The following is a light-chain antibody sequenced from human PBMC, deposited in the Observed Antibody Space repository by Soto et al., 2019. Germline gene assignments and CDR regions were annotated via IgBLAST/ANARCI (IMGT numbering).Light chain of an antibody. Sequence: PGERATLSCRASQTVSSNNLAWYQQKRGQAPRLLIYGASGRAAAIPDRFRGSGSGTDFTLIISSLAPEDFAVYYCQQYGSSPFTFGPGTAVDIK. CDR3: QQYGSSPFT. CDR1: QTVSSNN. V-gene: IGKV3-20*01. CDR2: GAS. J-gene: IGKJ3*01.